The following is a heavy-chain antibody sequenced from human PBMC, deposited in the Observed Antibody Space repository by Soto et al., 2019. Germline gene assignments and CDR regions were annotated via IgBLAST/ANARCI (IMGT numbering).Heavy chain of an antibody. V-gene: IGHV5-10-1*01. D-gene: IGHD4-17*01. J-gene: IGHJ6*02. Sequence: PGESLKISCKGSGYSFTSYWISWVRQMPGRGLEWMGRIDPSDSYTNYSPSFQGHVTISADKSISTAYLQWSSLKASDTAMYYCARSSYGDDYYYYGMDVSGQGTTVTVSS. CDR3: ARSSYGDDYYYYGMDV. CDR2: IDPSDSYT. CDR1: GYSFTSYW.